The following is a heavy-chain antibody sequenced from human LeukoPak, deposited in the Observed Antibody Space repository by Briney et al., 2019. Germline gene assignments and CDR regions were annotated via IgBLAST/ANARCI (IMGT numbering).Heavy chain of an antibody. CDR1: GYTFTKYG. CDR3: ARESGSDAFDI. V-gene: IGHV1-18*01. CDR2: NSAYNGDI. J-gene: IGHJ3*02. Sequence: ASVKVSCKASGYTFTKYGVSWVRQAPGQGLEWMGWNSAYNGDIKYAQRGKGRVTMTTDTSTSTVHMELRSLRSDDTAVYYCARESGSDAFDIWGQGTMVTVSS.